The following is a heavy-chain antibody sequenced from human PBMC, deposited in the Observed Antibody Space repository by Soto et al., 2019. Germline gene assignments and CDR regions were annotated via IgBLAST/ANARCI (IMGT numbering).Heavy chain of an antibody. CDR1: GGSISSGRYY. CDR3: ARDRKQQLVRGMDV. D-gene: IGHD6-13*01. J-gene: IGHJ6*02. CDR2: IYYSGST. Sequence: QVQLQEAGPGLVKPSPTLSLTCTVSGGSISSGRYYWSWIRQHPGKGLEWIGYIYYSGSTYYNPALKSRVTISVDTSKNQFSLKLSSVTAADTAVYYCARDRKQQLVRGMDVWGQGTTVTVSS. V-gene: IGHV4-31*03.